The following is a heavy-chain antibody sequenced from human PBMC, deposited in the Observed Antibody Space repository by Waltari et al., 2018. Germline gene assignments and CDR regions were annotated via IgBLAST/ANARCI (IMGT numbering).Heavy chain of an antibody. CDR3: ARGGYSGSYYLAHHDAFDI. CDR2: IYPGDSDT. J-gene: IGHJ3*02. V-gene: IGHV5-51*03. D-gene: IGHD1-26*01. Sequence: EVQLVQSGAEVKKPGESLKISCTGSGYSFTSYWIGWGRQFPGEGLAWMGIIYPGDSDTRYSPSFQGQVTISADKSISTAYLQWSSLKASDTAMYYCARGGYSGSYYLAHHDAFDIWGQGTMVTVSS. CDR1: GYSFTSYW.